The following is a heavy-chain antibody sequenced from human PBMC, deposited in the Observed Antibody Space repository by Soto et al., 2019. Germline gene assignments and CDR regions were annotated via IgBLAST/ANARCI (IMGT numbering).Heavy chain of an antibody. D-gene: IGHD1-7*01. CDR1: GFTFSSYS. Sequence: GGSLRLSCAASGFTFSSYSMNWVRQAPGKGLEWVSAISANGQGIYYADSVRGRFTISRDNSKNTIFLHMDSLRAEDTAVYYCAKDRNYPRDQFHYWGQGTLVTV. J-gene: IGHJ4*02. CDR2: ISANGQGI. CDR3: AKDRNYPRDQFHY. V-gene: IGHV3-21*04.